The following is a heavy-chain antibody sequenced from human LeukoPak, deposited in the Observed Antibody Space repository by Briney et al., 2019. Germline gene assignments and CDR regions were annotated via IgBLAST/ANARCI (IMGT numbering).Heavy chain of an antibody. CDR2: INQDGSEK. J-gene: IGHJ3*02. Sequence: GGSLRLSCAASGFTFSSYWMSWVRQAPGKGLEWVANINQDGSEKYYVDSVKGRFTISRDNAKNSLYLQMNSLRAEDTAVYYCARDRAPYGDYSPDAFDIWGQGTMVTVSS. D-gene: IGHD4-17*01. CDR1: GFTFSSYW. V-gene: IGHV3-7*01. CDR3: ARDRAPYGDYSPDAFDI.